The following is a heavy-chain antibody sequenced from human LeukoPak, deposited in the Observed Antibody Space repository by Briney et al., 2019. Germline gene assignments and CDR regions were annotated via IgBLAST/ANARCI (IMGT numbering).Heavy chain of an antibody. J-gene: IGHJ1*01. CDR3: ARDRGGYYYGAEYFQH. D-gene: IGHD3-22*01. Sequence: ASVKVSCKASGYTFTSYGISWVRQAPGQGLEWMGWISAYNGNTNYAQKLQGRVTMTTDTSTSTAYMELRSLRSDDTAVYYCARDRGGYYYGAEYFQHWGQGTLVTVSS. V-gene: IGHV1-18*01. CDR1: GYTFTSYG. CDR2: ISAYNGNT.